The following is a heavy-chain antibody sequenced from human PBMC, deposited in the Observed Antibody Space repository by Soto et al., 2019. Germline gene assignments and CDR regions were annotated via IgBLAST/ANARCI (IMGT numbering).Heavy chain of an antibody. CDR3: ARDSLDGDHATTGWFDP. Sequence: GTSVKVSCKASGYTFTSYDISWVRQAPGQGLEWMGWISAYNGNTNYAQRLQGRVTMTTDTSTSTAYMELRSLRSDDTAVYYCARDSLDGDHATTGWFDPWGQGTLVTVSS. J-gene: IGHJ5*02. D-gene: IGHD4-17*01. V-gene: IGHV1-18*01. CDR2: ISAYNGNT. CDR1: GYTFTSYD.